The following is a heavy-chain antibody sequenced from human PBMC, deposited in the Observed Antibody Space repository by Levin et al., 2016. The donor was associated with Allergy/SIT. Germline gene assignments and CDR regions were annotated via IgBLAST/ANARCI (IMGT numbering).Heavy chain of an antibody. D-gene: IGHD5-18*01. J-gene: IGHJ4*02. Sequence: GGSLRLSCAVSGFTFSDAWMTWVRQAPGKGLEWVGRINSKTEGGTTDYAAPVKGRFTISGDDSKNMVYLQMDSLKIEDTAVYYCTTARGYNYGVDFWGQGTLVTVSS. CDR3: TTARGYNYGVDF. CDR1: GFTFSDAW. V-gene: IGHV3-15*01. CDR2: INSKTEGGTT.